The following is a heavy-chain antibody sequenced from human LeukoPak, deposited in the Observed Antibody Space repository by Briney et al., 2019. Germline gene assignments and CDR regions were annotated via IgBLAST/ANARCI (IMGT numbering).Heavy chain of an antibody. V-gene: IGHV1-24*01. Sequence: ASVKVSCKVSGYTITELSMHWVRQAPGKGLEWMGGFDPEDGETIYAQKFQGRVTMTEDTSTDTAYMELSSLRSEDTAVYYCATGSPVTTNNWFDPWGQGTLVTVSS. CDR1: GYTITELS. CDR2: FDPEDGET. CDR3: ATGSPVTTNNWFDP. D-gene: IGHD4-11*01. J-gene: IGHJ5*02.